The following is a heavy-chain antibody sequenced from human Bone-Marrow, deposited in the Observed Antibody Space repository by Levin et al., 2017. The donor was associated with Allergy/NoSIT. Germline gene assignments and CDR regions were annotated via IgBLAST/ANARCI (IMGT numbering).Heavy chain of an antibody. Sequence: PGGSLRLSCQASGYNFRNYGVGWVRQAPGQGLEWMGWISAYNGDTHYARNLQDRVTMTADTSANIAYMELRSLTSDDTAVYYCARQYEGKFYDSSGAPFDYWGQGSLVIVSS. V-gene: IGHV1-18*01. CDR2: ISAYNGDT. D-gene: IGHD3-22*01. J-gene: IGHJ4*02. CDR1: GYNFRNYG. CDR3: ARQYEGKFYDSSGAPFDY.